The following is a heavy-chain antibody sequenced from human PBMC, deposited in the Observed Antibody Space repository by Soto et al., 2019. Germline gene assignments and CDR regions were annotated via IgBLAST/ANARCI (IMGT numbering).Heavy chain of an antibody. Sequence: EVQLVESGGGLVQPGRSLRLSCAASGFTFDDYAMHWVRQAPGKGLEWVSGISWNSGSIGYADSVKGRFTISRDNAKNSLYLQMNSLRAEDTALYYCAKGMGIGDDYVWGSYPDWGQGTLVTVSS. CDR3: AKGMGIGDDYVWGSYPD. CDR2: ISWNSGSI. J-gene: IGHJ4*02. CDR1: GFTFDDYA. D-gene: IGHD3-16*02. V-gene: IGHV3-9*01.